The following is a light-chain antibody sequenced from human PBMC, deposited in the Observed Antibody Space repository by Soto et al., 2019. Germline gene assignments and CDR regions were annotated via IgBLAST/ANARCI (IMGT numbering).Light chain of an antibody. CDR3: QPYNDWPPAFT. CDR1: QSLNRN. Sequence: EILMTQSPATLSVSPGERATLSCRASQSLNRNLAWYQQKPGQAPRLIIYGASTRASGIPARFSGSGSGTEFTLPISSLQSEDFALYYCQPYNDWPPAFTFGPGTKVDL. V-gene: IGKV3D-15*01. CDR2: GAS. J-gene: IGKJ3*01.